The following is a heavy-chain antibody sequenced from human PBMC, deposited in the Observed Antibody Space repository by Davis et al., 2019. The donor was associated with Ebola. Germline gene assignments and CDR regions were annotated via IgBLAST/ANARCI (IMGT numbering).Heavy chain of an antibody. V-gene: IGHV4-39*07. Sequence: PSETLSLTCTVSGASMTEGINYWSWLRQPPGKGLEWIGTMYYSGSTYYNPSLKSRLTLSVDPSRKQFSLGLTSVTTADTAIYYCARNSSGFGHFDYWGQGILITVSS. CDR1: GASMTEGINY. CDR2: MYYSGST. CDR3: ARNSSGFGHFDY. J-gene: IGHJ4*02. D-gene: IGHD6-19*01.